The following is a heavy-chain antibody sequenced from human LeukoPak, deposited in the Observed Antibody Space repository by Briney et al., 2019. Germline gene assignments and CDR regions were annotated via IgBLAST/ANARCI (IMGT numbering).Heavy chain of an antibody. CDR1: GFTFSSYG. J-gene: IGHJ4*02. CDR3: ARDQRYCSSSSCPWEPFDY. Sequence: PGGSLRLSCAASGFTFSSYGMHWVRQAPGKGLEWVANIKRDGSEKYYVDSVKGRFTISRDNAKNSLYLQMNSLRAEDTAVYYCARDQRYCSSSSCPWEPFDYWGQGTLVTVSS. CDR2: IKRDGSEK. D-gene: IGHD2-2*01. V-gene: IGHV3-7*05.